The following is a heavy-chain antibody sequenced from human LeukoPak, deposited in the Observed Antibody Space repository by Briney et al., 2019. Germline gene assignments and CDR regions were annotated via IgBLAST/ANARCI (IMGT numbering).Heavy chain of an antibody. CDR1: GYTFTGYY. D-gene: IGHD3-10*01. CDR3: ARANIPITMVRGSYYYYGMDV. V-gene: IGHV1-2*04. J-gene: IGHJ6*02. CDR2: INPNSGGT. Sequence: GASVKVSCKASGYTFTGYYMHWVRQAPGQGLEWMEWINPNSGGTNYAQKFQGWVTMTRDTSISTAYMELSRLRSDDTAVYYCARANIPITMVRGSYYYYGMDVWGQGTTVTVSS.